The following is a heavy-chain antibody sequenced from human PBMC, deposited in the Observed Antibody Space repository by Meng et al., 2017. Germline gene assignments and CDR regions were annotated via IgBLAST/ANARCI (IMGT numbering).Heavy chain of an antibody. CDR1: GYTFTGYY. D-gene: IGHD3-9*01. CDR2: MNPNSGNT. J-gene: IGHJ4*02. CDR3: ARGLGRSNYDILTGYYIHMGFLGY. V-gene: IGHV1-8*02. Sequence: ASVKVSCKASGYTFTGYYMHWVRQAPGQGLEWMGWMNPNSGNTGYAQKFQGRVTMTRNTSISTAYMELSSLRSEDTDVYYCARGLGRSNYDILTGYYIHMGFLGYWGQGTLVTVSS.